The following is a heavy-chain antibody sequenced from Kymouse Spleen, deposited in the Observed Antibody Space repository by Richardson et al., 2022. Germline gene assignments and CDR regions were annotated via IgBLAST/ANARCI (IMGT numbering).Heavy chain of an antibody. CDR1: GGSFSGYY. D-gene: IGHD1-26*01. J-gene: IGHJ4*02. Sequence: QVQLQQWGAGLLKPSETLSLTCAVYGGSFSGYYWSWIRQPPGKGLEWIGEINHSGSTNYNPSLKSRVTISVDTSKNQFSLKLSSVTAADTAVYYCARGVGATPLRFDYWGQGTLVTVSS. V-gene: IGHV4-34*01. CDR3: ARGVGATPLRFDY. CDR2: INHSGST.